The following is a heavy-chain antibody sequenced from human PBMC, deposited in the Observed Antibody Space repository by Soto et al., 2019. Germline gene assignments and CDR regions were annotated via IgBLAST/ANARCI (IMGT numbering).Heavy chain of an antibody. D-gene: IGHD6-6*01. CDR2: ISSSSSYI. J-gene: IGHJ4*01. CDR1: GFTFSSYS. V-gene: IGHV3-21*01. CDR3: ARPIEYSSSNSDY. Sequence: PGGSLRVSCAASGFTFSSYSMNWVRQAPGKGLEWVSSISSSSSYIYYADSVKGRFTISRDSAKNSLYLQMNSLRAEDTAVYYCARPIEYSSSNSDYWGHGTLVTVSP.